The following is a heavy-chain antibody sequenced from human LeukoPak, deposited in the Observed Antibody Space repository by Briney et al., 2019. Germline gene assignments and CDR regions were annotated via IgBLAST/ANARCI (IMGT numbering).Heavy chain of an antibody. D-gene: IGHD3-22*01. J-gene: IGHJ4*02. CDR2: IYYSGST. V-gene: IGHV4-59*08. CDR3: ARHTYDSSGYYPAEFDY. Sequence: SETLSLTCTVSGGSISSYYWSWFRQPPGKGLEWIGYIYYSGSTNYNPSLKSRVTISVDTSKNQFSLKLSSVTAADTAVYYCARHTYDSSGYYPAEFDYWGQGTLVTVSS. CDR1: GGSISSYY.